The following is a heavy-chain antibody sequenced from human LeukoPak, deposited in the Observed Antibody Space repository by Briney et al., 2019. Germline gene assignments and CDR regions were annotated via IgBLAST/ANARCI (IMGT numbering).Heavy chain of an antibody. J-gene: IGHJ4*02. V-gene: IGHV3-33*08. Sequence: GGSLRLSCTASGFTFSSLAMHWVRQAPGKGLEWVAVIWYDGSNKYYADSVKGRFTISRDNSKNTLYLQMNSLRAEDTAVYYCARQRAAAVVWVDYWGQGTLVTVSS. D-gene: IGHD6-13*01. CDR3: ARQRAAAVVWVDY. CDR2: IWYDGSNK. CDR1: GFTFSSLA.